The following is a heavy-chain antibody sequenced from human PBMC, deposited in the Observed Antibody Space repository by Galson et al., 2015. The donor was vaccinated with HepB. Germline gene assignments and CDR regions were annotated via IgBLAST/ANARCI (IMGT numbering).Heavy chain of an antibody. V-gene: IGHV3-7*01. CDR3: AREARGRVGSGSYYGFDY. D-gene: IGHD3-10*01. CDR2: IKQDGSEK. J-gene: IGHJ4*02. CDR1: GFTFSSYW. Sequence: SLRLSCAASGFTFSSYWMSWVRQAPGKGLEWVANIKQDGSEKYYVDSVKGRFTISRDNAKNSLYLQMNSLRAEDTAVYYCAREARGRVGSGSYYGFDYWGQGTLVTVSS.